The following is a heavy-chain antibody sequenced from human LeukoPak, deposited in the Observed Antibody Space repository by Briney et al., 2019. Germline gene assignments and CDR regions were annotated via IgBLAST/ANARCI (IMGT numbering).Heavy chain of an antibody. CDR3: AASYTFDI. Sequence: GGSLRLSCAASGFTGSNSYMGWVHQAPGKGLEWVSVIYSGGSTYYVDSVKGRFTISRDSSKNTLYLQMNSLRAEDTAVYYCAASYTFDIWGQGTMVTVSS. CDR1: GFTGSNSY. CDR2: IYSGGST. V-gene: IGHV3-53*01. D-gene: IGHD1-1*01. J-gene: IGHJ3*02.